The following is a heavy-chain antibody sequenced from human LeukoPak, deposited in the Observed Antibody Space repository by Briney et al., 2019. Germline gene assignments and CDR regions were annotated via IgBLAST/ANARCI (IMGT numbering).Heavy chain of an antibody. CDR3: ARGAGHTAMDYYFDY. D-gene: IGHD5-18*01. V-gene: IGHV1-2*02. CDR2: INPNSGGT. J-gene: IGHJ4*02. Sequence: ASVKVSCKASGYTFTGYYMHWVRQAPGQGLEWMGWINPNSGGTNYAQKFQGRVTMTRDTSISTAYMELSRLRSDDTAVYYCARGAGHTAMDYYFDYWGQGTLVTVSS. CDR1: GYTFTGYY.